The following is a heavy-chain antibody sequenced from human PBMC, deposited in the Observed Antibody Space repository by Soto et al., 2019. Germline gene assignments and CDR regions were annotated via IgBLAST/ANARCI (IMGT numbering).Heavy chain of an antibody. CDR2: IKSKTDGGTT. J-gene: IGHJ5*02. Sequence: EVQLVESGGGLVKPGGSLRLSCAASGFTFSNAWMSWVRPAPGKGLEWVGRIKSKTDGGTTDYAAPVKGRFTISRDDSKNTLYLQMNSLKTEDTAVYYCTTLPYYYGSGSGHRWGQGTLVTVSS. D-gene: IGHD3-10*01. V-gene: IGHV3-15*01. CDR3: TTLPYYYGSGSGHR. CDR1: GFTFSNAW.